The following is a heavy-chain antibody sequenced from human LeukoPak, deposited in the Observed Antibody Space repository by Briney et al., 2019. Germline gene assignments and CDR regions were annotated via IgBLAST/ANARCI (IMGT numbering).Heavy chain of an antibody. CDR2: ISGSGGST. CDR1: GFAFSSYA. CDR3: AKWAQHPATPYRNWFDP. J-gene: IGHJ5*02. V-gene: IGHV3-23*01. D-gene: IGHD4-11*01. Sequence: GASLRLSCAASGFAFSSYAMSWVRQAPGKGLEWVSAISGSGGSTYYADSVKGRFTISRDNSKNTLYVQMNSLRAEDTAVYYCAKWAQHPATPYRNWFDPWGQGTLVTVSS.